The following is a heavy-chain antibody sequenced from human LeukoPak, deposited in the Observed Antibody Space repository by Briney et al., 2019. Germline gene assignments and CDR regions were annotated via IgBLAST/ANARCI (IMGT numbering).Heavy chain of an antibody. CDR2: ISSDGSNK. CDR1: GFTFSNYV. CDR3: ARDLTGTGDY. V-gene: IGHV3-30-3*01. D-gene: IGHD1-1*01. Sequence: GGSLGLSCAASGFTFSNYVMHWVRQAPGKGLEWVAFISSDGSNKYYADSVRGRFTISRDNPKNTLYLQMNSLRAEDTAVYHCARDLTGTGDYWGQGTLVTVSS. J-gene: IGHJ4*02.